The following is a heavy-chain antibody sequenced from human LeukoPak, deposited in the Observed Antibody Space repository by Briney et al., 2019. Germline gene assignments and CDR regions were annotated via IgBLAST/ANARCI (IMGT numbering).Heavy chain of an antibody. CDR1: GFTVSSNY. CDR2: IYSGGST. J-gene: IGHJ6*03. V-gene: IGHV3-53*01. Sequence: GGSLRLSCAASGFTVSSNYMSWVRQAPGKGLEWVSVIYSGGSTYYADSVKGRFTISRDNSKNTLYLQMNSLRAEDTAVYYCARCRIEDSGYDYGGYYYYYYYMDVWGKGTTVTISS. D-gene: IGHD5-12*01. CDR3: ARCRIEDSGYDYGGYYYYYYYMDV.